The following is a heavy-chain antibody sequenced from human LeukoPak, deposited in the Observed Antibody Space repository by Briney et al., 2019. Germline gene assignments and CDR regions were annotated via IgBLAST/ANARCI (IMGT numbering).Heavy chain of an antibody. D-gene: IGHD3-22*01. V-gene: IGHV1-3*01. J-gene: IGHJ4*02. Sequence: KFQGRVTITRDTSASTAYMELSSLRSEDTAVYYCARARTRYYDSSGYYYFDYWGQGTLVTVSS. CDR3: ARARTRYYDSSGYYYFDY.